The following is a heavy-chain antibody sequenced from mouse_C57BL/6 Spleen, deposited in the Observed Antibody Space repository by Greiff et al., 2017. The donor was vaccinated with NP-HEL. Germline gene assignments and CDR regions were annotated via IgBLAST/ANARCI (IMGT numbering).Heavy chain of an antibody. CDR3: ARPDYYGSRGDY. J-gene: IGHJ2*01. V-gene: IGHV1-82*01. CDR2: IYPGDGDT. Sequence: QVQLQQSGPELVKPGASVKISCKASGYAFSSSWMNWVKQRPGKGLEWIGRIYPGDGDTNYNGKFKGKATLTADKSSSTAYMQLSSLTSEDSAVYFCARPDYYGSRGDYWGQGTTLTVSS. CDR1: GYAFSSSW. D-gene: IGHD1-1*01.